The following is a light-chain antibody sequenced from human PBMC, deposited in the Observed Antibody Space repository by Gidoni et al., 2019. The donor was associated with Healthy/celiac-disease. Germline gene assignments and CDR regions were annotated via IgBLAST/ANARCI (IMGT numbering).Light chain of an antibody. J-gene: IGKJ4*01. CDR3: QQRSNWPLT. CDR1: QSVSSY. Sequence: EIVLTQSPATLSLSPGERATLSCRASQSVSSYLAWSQQKPGQAHRPLIYDASNRATGIPARFSGSGSGKDFTLTISSLEPEDFAVYYCQQRSNWPLTFGGGTKVEIK. V-gene: IGKV3-11*01. CDR2: DAS.